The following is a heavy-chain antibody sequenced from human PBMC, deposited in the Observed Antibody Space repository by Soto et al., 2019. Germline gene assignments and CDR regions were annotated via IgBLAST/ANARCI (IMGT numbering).Heavy chain of an antibody. CDR3: ARGLLHYYDSSGYYPGAQAFAY. CDR1: GYTFSSYD. Sequence: XSVKVSCNAAGYTFSSYDINWVRQATGQGLEWMGWMNPNSGNTGYAQKFQGRVTMTRNTSISTAYMELSSLRSEDTAVYYCARGLLHYYDSSGYYPGAQAFAYWGQGNLVTVS. D-gene: IGHD3-22*01. CDR2: MNPNSGNT. V-gene: IGHV1-8*01. J-gene: IGHJ4*02.